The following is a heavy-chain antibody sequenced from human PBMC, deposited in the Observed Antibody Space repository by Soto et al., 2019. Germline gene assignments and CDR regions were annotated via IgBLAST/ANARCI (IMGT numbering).Heavy chain of an antibody. Sequence: ASVKVSCKASGYTFTGYYMHWVRQAPGQGLEWMGWINPNSGGTNYAQKFQGRVTMTMDTSISTAYMELSRLRSDDTAVYYCAVVVPAAIPGGDYYYYGMDAWGKGTTVTVSS. CDR3: AVVVPAAIPGGDYYYYGMDA. D-gene: IGHD2-2*01. J-gene: IGHJ6*04. CDR1: GYTFTGYY. CDR2: INPNSGGT. V-gene: IGHV1-2*02.